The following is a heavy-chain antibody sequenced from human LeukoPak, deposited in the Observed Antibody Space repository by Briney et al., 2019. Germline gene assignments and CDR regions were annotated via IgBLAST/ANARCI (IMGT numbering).Heavy chain of an antibody. CDR2: IYPGDSDT. CDR3: ARPFMNYHDSSGYPGDY. Sequence: GESLKISCKGSGYNFTSYWIGWVRQMPGKGLEWMGIIYPGDSDTRYSPSFQGQVTISADKSISTAYLQWSSLKASDTAMYYCARPFMNYHDSSGYPGDYWGQGTLVTVSS. CDR1: GYNFTSYW. V-gene: IGHV5-51*01. D-gene: IGHD3-22*01. J-gene: IGHJ4*02.